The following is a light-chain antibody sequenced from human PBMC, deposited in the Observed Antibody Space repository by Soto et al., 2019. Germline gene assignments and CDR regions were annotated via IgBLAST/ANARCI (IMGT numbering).Light chain of an antibody. Sequence: DIQLTQSPSFLSASVGDRVTITCRASQGISSYLAWYQQKPGKAPKLLIYAASTLQSGVPSRFSGSGSGTEFTLTISSLQPEDFATYYCQQLNSYLTFSPGTKVDIK. CDR1: QGISSY. V-gene: IGKV1-9*01. J-gene: IGKJ3*01. CDR3: QQLNSYLT. CDR2: AAS.